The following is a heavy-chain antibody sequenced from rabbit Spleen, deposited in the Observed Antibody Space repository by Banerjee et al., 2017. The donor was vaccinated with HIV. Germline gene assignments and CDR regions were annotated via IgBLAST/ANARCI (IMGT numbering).Heavy chain of an antibody. CDR2: IAAGSSGST. V-gene: IGHV1S45*01. CDR1: GFDFSSYY. D-gene: IGHD8-1*01. Sequence: QEQLKETGGGLVQPGGSLTLSCKASGFDFSSYYMYWVRQAPGKGLEWIASIAAGSSGSTWYANWAKGRFTISKTSSTTVTLQMTSLTAADTATYFCARNLENYAGSSYLDLWGQGTLVTVS. J-gene: IGHJ4*01. CDR3: ARNLENYAGSSYLDL.